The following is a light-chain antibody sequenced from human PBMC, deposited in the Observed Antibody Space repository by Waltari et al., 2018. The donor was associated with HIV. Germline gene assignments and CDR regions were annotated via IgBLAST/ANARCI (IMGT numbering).Light chain of an antibody. V-gene: IGLV1-44*01. CDR2: ADA. CDR3: STWDDRLNGVV. J-gene: IGLJ2*01. CDR1: TPNIGSSN. Sequence: QSVLTQPPSASGTPGQRVTISCSGSTPNIGSSNVNWYQQFSRAAPILLIYADAHRPSGVPDRFSGSKSGTSASLVISGLQSEDEADYYCSTWDDRLNGVVFGGGTRLTVV.